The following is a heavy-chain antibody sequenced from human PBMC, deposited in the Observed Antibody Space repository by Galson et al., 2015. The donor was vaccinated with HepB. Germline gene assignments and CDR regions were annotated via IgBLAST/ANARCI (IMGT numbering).Heavy chain of an antibody. J-gene: IGHJ4*02. CDR3: AKEYQGSSWTGLGD. D-gene: IGHD6-13*01. CDR2: ITRDGTDK. V-gene: IGHV3-43*01. Sequence: SLRLSCAASGFNFDEYSMHWVRQVPGKGLEWVSLITRDGTDKYYADSVKGRFTVSRDNNKNFLYLQMHSLTSEDTALYYCAKEYQGSSWTGLGDWGQGPLVTGSA. CDR1: GFNFDEYS.